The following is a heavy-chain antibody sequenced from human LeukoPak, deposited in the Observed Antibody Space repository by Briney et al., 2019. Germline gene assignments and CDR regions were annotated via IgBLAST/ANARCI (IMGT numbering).Heavy chain of an antibody. CDR3: ARGSVLTGYASFDF. CDR2: TVDSGRT. V-gene: IGHV4-39*07. CDR1: GGSISSSSYY. J-gene: IGHJ4*02. D-gene: IGHD2-2*01. Sequence: SETLSLTCTVSGGSISSSSYYWTWIRQSPGKGLEWIGETVDSGRTNYSPSLKSRVTLSVETSKKQFSLSLSSVTAADTALYYCARGSVLTGYASFDFWGLGALVTVSS.